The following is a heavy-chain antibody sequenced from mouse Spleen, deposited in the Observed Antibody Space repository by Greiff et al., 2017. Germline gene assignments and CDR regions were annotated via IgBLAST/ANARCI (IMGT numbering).Heavy chain of an antibody. V-gene: IGHV1-62-2*01. CDR3: ARHEDVYYGNYEGFAY. D-gene: IGHD2-1*01. CDR2: FYPGSGSI. J-gene: IGHJ3*01. Sequence: QVQLQQPGAELVKPGASVKLSCKASGYTFTEYTIHWVKQRSGQGLEWIGWFYPGSGSIKYNEKFKDKATLTADKSSSTVYMELSRLTSEDSAVYFCARHEDVYYGNYEGFAYWGQGTLVTVSA. CDR1: GYTFTEYT.